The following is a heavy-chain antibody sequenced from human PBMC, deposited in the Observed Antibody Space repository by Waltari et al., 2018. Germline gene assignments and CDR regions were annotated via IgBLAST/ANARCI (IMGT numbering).Heavy chain of an antibody. J-gene: IGHJ4*02. CDR2: VWYDGINK. D-gene: IGHD6-19*01. CDR1: GFPFHRYV. Sequence: QVLLVESGGGGVEPGRSLRLSCAASGFPFHRYVIQWVRQAPGKGMEWVAVVWYDGINKYYADSVKGRFTISKDNSENTLYLHMNSLRVEDTATYYCARGALAGRFFDFWGQGTPVTVSS. V-gene: IGHV3-33*01. CDR3: ARGALAGRFFDF.